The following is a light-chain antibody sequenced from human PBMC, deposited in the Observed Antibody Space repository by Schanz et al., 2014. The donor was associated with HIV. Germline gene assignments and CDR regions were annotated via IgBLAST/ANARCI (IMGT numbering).Light chain of an antibody. Sequence: EFEVTQSPATLSLSPGEGATLSCRVSQSVGSNLAWYQQKSGQAPRLLIYGASTRATGIPARFSGSGSGTEFTLTISSLQSEDFAVYYCQQYNKWPLTFGGGTKVEIK. CDR3: QQYNKWPLT. CDR1: QSVGSN. CDR2: GAS. V-gene: IGKV3-15*01. J-gene: IGKJ4*01.